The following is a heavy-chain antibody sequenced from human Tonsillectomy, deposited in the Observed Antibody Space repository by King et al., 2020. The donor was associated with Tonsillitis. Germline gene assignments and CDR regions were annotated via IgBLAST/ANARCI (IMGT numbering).Heavy chain of an antibody. Sequence: QLQESGPGLVKPSETLSLTCTVSGDSISSSSYYWGWIRQPPGKGLEWIGSIYYSGSTYYNPSLKSRVTISVDTSKNQFSLKLSSVTAADTAMYYCARHPTPFYSNSSLWFDPWGQGTLVTVSS. CDR2: IYYSGST. D-gene: IGHD6-6*01. CDR1: GDSISSSSYY. V-gene: IGHV4-39*01. J-gene: IGHJ5*02. CDR3: ARHPTPFYSNSSLWFDP.